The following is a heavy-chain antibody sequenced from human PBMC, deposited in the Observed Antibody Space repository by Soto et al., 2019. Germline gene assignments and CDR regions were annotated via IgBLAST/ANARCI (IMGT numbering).Heavy chain of an antibody. Sequence: EVQLVESGGDSIQRGGSLRLFCAASGFTFSDYSMHWVRQAPGKGLEWVSYISSRGGTEYYTDSVKGRFTISRDNSKNSLYLQMNSLRDEDTAVYYCARGKVFAWGLDAFDVWGRGTLVTVST. CDR1: GFTFSDYS. CDR2: ISSRGGTE. J-gene: IGHJ3*01. CDR3: ARGKVFAWGLDAFDV. D-gene: IGHD3-10*02. V-gene: IGHV3-48*02.